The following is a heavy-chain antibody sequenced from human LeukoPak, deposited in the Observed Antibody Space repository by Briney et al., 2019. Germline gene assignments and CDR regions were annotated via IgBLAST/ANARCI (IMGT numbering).Heavy chain of an antibody. CDR1: GGSFSGYY. CDR3: ARGGGSYWNY. CDR2: INHSGST. Sequence: SETLSLTCAVYGGSFSGYYWSWIRQPPGKGREWIGEINHSGSTNYNPSLKSRVTISVDTSKNQFSLKLSSVTAADTAVYYCARGGGSYWNYWGQGTLVTVSS. V-gene: IGHV4-34*01. D-gene: IGHD1-26*01. J-gene: IGHJ4*02.